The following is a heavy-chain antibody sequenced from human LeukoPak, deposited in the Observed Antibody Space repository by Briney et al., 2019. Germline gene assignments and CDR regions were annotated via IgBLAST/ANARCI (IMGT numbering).Heavy chain of an antibody. D-gene: IGHD3-3*01. CDR2: IDPSDSYS. J-gene: IGHJ4*02. V-gene: IGHV5-10-1*01. CDR3: ARRPAGVLAGTDFLES. Sequence: GESLKISCRDSGHNLRTHYINWLRQMPGKGLEWMGRIDPSDSYSDYSPSFQGHVTMTADKSTNTAYLQWTSLNTSDTAIYYCARRPAGVLAGTDFLESWGQGTLVTVSS. CDR1: GHNLRTHY.